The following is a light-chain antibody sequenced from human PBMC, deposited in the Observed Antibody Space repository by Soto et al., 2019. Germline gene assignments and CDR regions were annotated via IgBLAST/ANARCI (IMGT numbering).Light chain of an antibody. Sequence: EVFLSQCPDNLSLSPGERSTLSGRASQSVGHMFLAWFQQKPGQAPRLLIFDAYRRATGIPDRFSGSGSGTNFALTISRLEPEDFALYYCHQYASSFGTFGQGTKVDIK. J-gene: IGKJ1*01. V-gene: IGKV3-20*01. CDR3: HQYASSFGT. CDR1: QSVGHMF. CDR2: DAY.